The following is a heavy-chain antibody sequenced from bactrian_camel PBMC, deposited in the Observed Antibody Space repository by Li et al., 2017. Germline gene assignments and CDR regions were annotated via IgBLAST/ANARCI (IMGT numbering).Heavy chain of an antibody. Sequence: HVQLVESGGDSVQAGGFLRLSCASSTYTYGHYCVGWFRQAPGKEREGVAAIYTGDGSTDYADSVKGQFTISQDTAKNTVYLQMNSLKPEDTGMYYCAAGGRDCYSGPLIGDKYNYWGQGTQVTVS. J-gene: IGHJ4*01. CDR1: TYTYGHYC. CDR2: IYTGDGST. D-gene: IGHD3*01. V-gene: IGHV3S63*01. CDR3: AAGGRDCYSGPLIGDKYNY.